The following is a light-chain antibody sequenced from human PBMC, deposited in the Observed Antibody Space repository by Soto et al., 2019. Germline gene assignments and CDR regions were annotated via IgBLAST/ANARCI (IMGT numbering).Light chain of an antibody. CDR2: DAS. CDR3: QKCGYLPI. V-gene: IGKV1-33*01. CDR1: HDITSY. J-gene: IGKJ3*01. Sequence: DIQMTQSPSSLSASVGDRVTITCQASHDITSYLNWYQHKPGKAPKLLLYDASILEAGVPSRFSGSGSGTDFTFTISSLQPEDVATYYCQKCGYLPIFGPGTTVDFK.